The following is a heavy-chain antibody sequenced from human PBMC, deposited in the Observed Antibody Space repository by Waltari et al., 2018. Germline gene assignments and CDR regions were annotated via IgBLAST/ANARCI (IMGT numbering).Heavy chain of an antibody. CDR2: VTPKSGAT. CDR3: ARGLQTRKSGTYLNPFDL. J-gene: IGHJ3*01. Sequence: QVQLVQSGPEVKKTGASVKVSCKASGASFTANFVPWVRQVPGQGPQWMGWVTPKSGATKYAPKFQGRVSMTRDTSITTLYLELSSLRSDDTAIYYCARGLQTRKSGTYLNPFDLWGQGTKVTVSS. D-gene: IGHD1-26*01. CDR1: GASFTANF. V-gene: IGHV1-2*02.